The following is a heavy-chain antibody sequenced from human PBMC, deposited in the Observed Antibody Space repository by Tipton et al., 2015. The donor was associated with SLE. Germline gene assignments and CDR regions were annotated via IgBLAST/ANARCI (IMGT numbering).Heavy chain of an antibody. V-gene: IGHV1-2*02. CDR2: INPNRGGT. J-gene: IGHJ3*02. D-gene: IGHD6-13*01. CDR1: GYTFTGYY. CDR3: ARVPRMAAAGKAFDI. Sequence: QSGPEVKKPGASVKVSCKASGYTFTGYYMHWVRQAPGQGLEWMGWINPNRGGTNYAQKFQGRVTMTRDTSISTAYMELSRLRSDDTAVYYCARVPRMAAAGKAFDIWCQGTMVPVSS.